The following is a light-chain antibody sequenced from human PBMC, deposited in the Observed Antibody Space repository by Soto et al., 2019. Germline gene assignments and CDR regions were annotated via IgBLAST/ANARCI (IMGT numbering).Light chain of an antibody. CDR3: CSYAGSSTFV. V-gene: IGLV2-23*02. CDR1: SSDVGSYNL. CDR2: EVS. J-gene: IGLJ1*01. Sequence: QSVLTQPASVSGSPGQSITISRTGTSSDVGSYNLVSWYQQHPGKAPKLMIYEVSKRPSGVSNRFSGSKSGNTASLTISGLQAEDEADYYCCSYAGSSTFVFGTGTKVT.